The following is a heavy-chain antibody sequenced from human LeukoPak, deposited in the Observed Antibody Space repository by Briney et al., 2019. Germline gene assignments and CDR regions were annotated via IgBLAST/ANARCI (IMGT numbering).Heavy chain of an antibody. CDR2: INHSGST. CDR1: GGSFSGYY. Sequence: SETLSLTCAVYGGSFSGYYWSWLRQPPGKGLEWLGEINHSGSTNYNPSLKSRVTISVDTSKNQFSLKLSSVTAADTAVYYCARGEDCSSTSCYIDYWGQGTLVTVSS. CDR3: ARGEDCSSTSCYIDY. V-gene: IGHV4-34*01. D-gene: IGHD2-2*02. J-gene: IGHJ4*02.